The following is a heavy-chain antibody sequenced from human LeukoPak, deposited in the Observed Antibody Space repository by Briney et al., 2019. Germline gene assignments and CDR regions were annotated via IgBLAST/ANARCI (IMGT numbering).Heavy chain of an antibody. V-gene: IGHV4-39*07. Sequence: SETLSLTCTVSGGSISSSSYYWGWIRQPPGKGLEWIGRIYTSGSTNYNPSLKSRVTISVDTSKNQFSLKLSSVTAADTAVYYCARDPDYDILTGYYNVDAFDIWGQGTMVTVSS. J-gene: IGHJ3*02. CDR3: ARDPDYDILTGYYNVDAFDI. CDR2: IYTSGST. CDR1: GGSISSSSYY. D-gene: IGHD3-9*01.